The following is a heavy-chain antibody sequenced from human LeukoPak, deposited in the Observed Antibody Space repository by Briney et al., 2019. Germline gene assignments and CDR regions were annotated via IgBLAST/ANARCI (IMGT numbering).Heavy chain of an antibody. J-gene: IGHJ6*03. V-gene: IGHV1-18*01. D-gene: IGHD6-19*01. CDR2: ISAHNGNT. CDR3: ARDKGTVATYYYYYMDV. CDR1: GYTFNSYG. Sequence: ASVKVSCKASGYTFNSYGISWVRQAPGQGLEWMEWISAHNGNTNYEEKVQGRVTMTTDTSTSTAYMELRSLRSDDTAVYYCARDKGTVATYYYYYMDVWGKGTTVTVSS.